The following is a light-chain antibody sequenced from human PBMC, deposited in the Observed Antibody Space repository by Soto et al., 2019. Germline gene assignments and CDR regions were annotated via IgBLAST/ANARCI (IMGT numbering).Light chain of an antibody. CDR1: QSISNW. CDR3: QHYNSYSEA. J-gene: IGKJ1*01. CDR2: DAS. V-gene: IGKV1-5*01. Sequence: PSTLPASVGDRVTITCRASQSISNWLAWYQQKPGKAPNLLIYDASSLQSGVPSRFSGSGSGTEFTLTISSLQPDDFATYYCQHYNSYSEAFGQGTKVDIK.